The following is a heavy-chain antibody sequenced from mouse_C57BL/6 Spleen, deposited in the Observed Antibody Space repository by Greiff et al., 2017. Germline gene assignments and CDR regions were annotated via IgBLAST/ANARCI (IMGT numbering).Heavy chain of an antibody. V-gene: IGHV1-50*01. Sequence: VQLQQPGAELVKPGASVKLSCKASGYTFTSYWMQWVKQRPGQGLEWIGKIDPSDSYTNYNQKFKGKATLTVDPSSSTAYMQLSSLTSEDAAVYYCERRGGNYPYAMDYWGQGTSVTVSS. CDR3: ERRGGNYPYAMDY. J-gene: IGHJ4*01. CDR1: GYTFTSYW. D-gene: IGHD2-1*01. CDR2: IDPSDSYT.